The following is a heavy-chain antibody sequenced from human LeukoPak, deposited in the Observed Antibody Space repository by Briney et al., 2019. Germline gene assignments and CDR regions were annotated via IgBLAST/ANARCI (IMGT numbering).Heavy chain of an antibody. CDR2: TSGSGDNT. V-gene: IGHV3-23*01. D-gene: IGHD4-17*01. Sequence: PGGSLRLSCAASGFTFANYALSWVRQAPGKGPEWVAATSGSGDNTYYADSVKGRFTISRDNSKATLYLQMNSLRAEDTAVYYCAKSLAPVTPGHLFFYYYYMDVWGKGTTVTVSS. CDR3: AKSLAPVTPGHLFFYYYYMDV. J-gene: IGHJ6*03. CDR1: GFTFANYA.